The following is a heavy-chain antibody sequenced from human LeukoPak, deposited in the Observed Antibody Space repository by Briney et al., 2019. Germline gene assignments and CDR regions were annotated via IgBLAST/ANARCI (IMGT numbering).Heavy chain of an antibody. CDR2: ITPNADRT. J-gene: IGHJ1*01. CDR3: AIMHGYYDGSGYWVQ. V-gene: IGHV3-23*01. D-gene: IGHD3-22*01. Sequence: GGSLRPSCAASGFTFGSYGMSWVRQAPGKGLEWVSFITPNADRTSYADSVEGRFTISRDNPRNTLYMQMNSLRDEDTALYYCAIMHGYYDGSGYWVQWGQGTLVTVSS. CDR1: GFTFGSYG.